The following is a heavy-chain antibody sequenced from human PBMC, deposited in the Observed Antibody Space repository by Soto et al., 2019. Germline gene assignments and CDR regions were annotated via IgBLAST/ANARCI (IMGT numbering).Heavy chain of an antibody. CDR2: MYYSGRT. J-gene: IGHJ4*02. V-gene: IGHV4-59*04. D-gene: IGHD3-22*01. CDR1: GFTFSSYW. CDR3: AGRHTFFFDSSSYSPMEFDSDD. Sequence: PGGSLRLSCAASGFTFSSYWMSWVRQSPGKGLEWIGSMYYSGRTYYNPSLKSRLTMSVDTSKNQFSLKLSSVSAADTAVYYCAGRHTFFFDSSSYSPMEFDSDDWGQGTLVTVS.